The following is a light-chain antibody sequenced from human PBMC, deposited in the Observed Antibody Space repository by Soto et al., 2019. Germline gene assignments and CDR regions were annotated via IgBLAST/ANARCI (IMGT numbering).Light chain of an antibody. CDR1: QDINIY. CDR3: QQYDILPIT. CDR2: DAS. Sequence: DIQMTQSPSSLFASVGDRVTITCQATQDINIYLNWYQQKPGKAPNLLIYDASNLEIGVPSRFSGSGSGTHFTSTISILQTEDIGTYYCQQYDILPITFGRGTRLEIK. J-gene: IGKJ5*01. V-gene: IGKV1-33*01.